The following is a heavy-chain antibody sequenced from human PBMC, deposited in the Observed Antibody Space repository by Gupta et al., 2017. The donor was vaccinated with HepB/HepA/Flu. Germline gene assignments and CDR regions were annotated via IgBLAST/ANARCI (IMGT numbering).Heavy chain of an antibody. Sequence: EVQLVESGGGLVKPGGSLRLSCAASGFTFSNAWMSWFCQAPGKGLEWVGRIKSKTDGGTTDYAAPVKGRFTISRDDSKNTLYLQMNSLKTEDTAVYYCTLASSSYYDFWSGYEDWGQGTLVTVSS. D-gene: IGHD3-3*01. V-gene: IGHV3-15*01. J-gene: IGHJ4*02. CDR1: GFTFSNAW. CDR3: TLASSSYYDFWSGYED. CDR2: IKSKTDGGTT.